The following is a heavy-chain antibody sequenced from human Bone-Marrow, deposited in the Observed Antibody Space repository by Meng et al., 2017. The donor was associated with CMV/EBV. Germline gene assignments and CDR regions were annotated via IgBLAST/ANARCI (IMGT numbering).Heavy chain of an antibody. CDR2: IYYSGST. J-gene: IGHJ6*02. CDR1: GGSISRHY. Sequence: GSLRLSCIVSGGSISRHYWTWIRQPPGKGLEYIGYIYYSGSTNYNPSLKSRVTISVDTSKNQFSLKLSAVTAADTAVYYCARDYCSSTSCRNYYYYGMDVWGQRTTVTSP. CDR3: ARDYCSSTSCRNYYYYGMDV. D-gene: IGHD2-2*01. V-gene: IGHV4-59*11.